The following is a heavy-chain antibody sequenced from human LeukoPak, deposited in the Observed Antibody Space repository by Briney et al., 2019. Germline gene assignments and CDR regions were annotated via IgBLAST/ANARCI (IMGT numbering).Heavy chain of an antibody. J-gene: IGHJ4*02. CDR3: ARDVYYYGSGMGY. Sequence: PRGSLRLSCAASGFTSSSYWTHWVRQAPGEGLVWVSRINSDGSSTSYADSVKGRFTISRDNAKNTLYLQMNSLRAEDTAVYYCARDVYYYGSGMGYWGQGTLVTVSS. CDR2: INSDGSST. CDR1: GFTSSSYW. V-gene: IGHV3-74*01. D-gene: IGHD3-10*01.